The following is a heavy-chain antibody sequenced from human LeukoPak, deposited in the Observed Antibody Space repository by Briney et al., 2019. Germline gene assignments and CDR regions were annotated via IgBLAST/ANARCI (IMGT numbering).Heavy chain of an antibody. CDR2: INPSGGST. CDR3: ARDSVKEANSGYSYGTYAFDI. Sequence: GASVKVSCKASGYTFTSYYMHWVRQAPGQGLEWMGIINPSGGSTSYAQKFQGRVTMTRDMSTSTVYMELSSLRSEDTAVYYCARDSVKEANSGYSYGTYAFDIWGQGTMVTVSS. CDR1: GYTFTSYY. D-gene: IGHD5-18*01. J-gene: IGHJ3*02. V-gene: IGHV1-46*01.